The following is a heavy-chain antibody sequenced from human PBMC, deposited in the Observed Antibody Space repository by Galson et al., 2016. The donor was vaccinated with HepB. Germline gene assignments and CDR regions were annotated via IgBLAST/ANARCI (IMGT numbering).Heavy chain of an antibody. Sequence: SVKVSCKASGGTFSSYAISWVRQAPGQGLEWMGWINTNTGNPTYAQGFTGRFVFSLDTSVSTAYLQISSLKAEDTAVYYCARDPSVRLLRHFDLWGRGTLVTGAS. CDR1: GGTFSSYA. J-gene: IGHJ2*01. CDR3: ARDPSVRLLRHFDL. CDR2: INTNTGNP. V-gene: IGHV7-4-1*02. D-gene: IGHD1-1*01.